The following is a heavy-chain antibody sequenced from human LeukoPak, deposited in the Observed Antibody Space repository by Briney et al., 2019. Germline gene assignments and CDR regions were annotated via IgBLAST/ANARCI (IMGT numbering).Heavy chain of an antibody. V-gene: IGHV1-18*01. J-gene: IGHJ6*03. CDR2: ISAYNGNT. CDR3: ARIPSSSSRTPIYYYYYMDV. D-gene: IGHD6-13*01. Sequence: ASVKVSCKASGYTFTSYGISWVRQAPGQGLEWMGLISAYNGNTNYAQKLQSRVTMTTDTSTSTAYVELRSLRSDDTAVYYCARIPSSSSRTPIYYYYYMDVWGKGTTVTVSS. CDR1: GYTFTSYG.